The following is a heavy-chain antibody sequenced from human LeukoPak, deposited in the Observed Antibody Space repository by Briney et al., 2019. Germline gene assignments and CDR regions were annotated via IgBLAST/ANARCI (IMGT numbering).Heavy chain of an antibody. Sequence: SETLSLTCAVSGGSISSYYWSWIRQPAGKGLEWIGRIYTSGSTNYNPSLKSRVTMSVDTSKNQFSLKLSSVTAADTAVYYCARGFGDSSGYYYFDYWGQGTLVTVSS. D-gene: IGHD3-22*01. CDR3: ARGFGDSSGYYYFDY. CDR1: GGSISSYY. V-gene: IGHV4-4*07. CDR2: IYTSGST. J-gene: IGHJ4*02.